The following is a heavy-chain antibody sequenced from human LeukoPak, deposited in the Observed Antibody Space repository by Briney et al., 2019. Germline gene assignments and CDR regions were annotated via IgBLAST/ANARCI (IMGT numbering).Heavy chain of an antibody. Sequence: PGGSLRLSCAASGFIVSSNYMSWVRQAPGKGLGWVSTIYSDGRTYYIGSVKGRFTISRDNSKNTVYLQMNSLRAEDTAVYYCATRYDGGRCNEEPCYYYYYGLDVWGQGTTVTVSS. CDR2: IYSDGRT. D-gene: IGHD2-21*02. CDR1: GFIVSSNY. CDR3: ATRYDGGRCNEEPCYYYYYGLDV. J-gene: IGHJ6*02. V-gene: IGHV3-66*01.